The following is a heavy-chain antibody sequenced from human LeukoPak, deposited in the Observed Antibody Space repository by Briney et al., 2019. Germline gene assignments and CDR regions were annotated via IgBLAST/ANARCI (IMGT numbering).Heavy chain of an antibody. Sequence: GESLKISCKGSEFTFTNYWIGWVRQMPGKGLEWMGIIYPGDSHTRYSPSFQGQVTISADKSINTAYLQWGGLRASDTAMYFCASGYGDYISEYFKFWGQGTLVTVSS. CDR3: ASGYGDYISEYFKF. D-gene: IGHD4-17*01. CDR1: EFTFTNYW. V-gene: IGHV5-51*01. CDR2: IYPGDSHT. J-gene: IGHJ1*01.